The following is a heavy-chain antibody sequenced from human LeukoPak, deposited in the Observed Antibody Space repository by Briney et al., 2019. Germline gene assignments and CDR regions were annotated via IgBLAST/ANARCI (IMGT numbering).Heavy chain of an antibody. D-gene: IGHD6-13*01. CDR3: ARGSGSSSWYSGYYYYYYMDV. CDR2: IYSGGGT. CDR1: GFTVSSNY. Sequence: GGSLRLSCAASGFTVSSNYMSWVRQAPGKGLEWVSVIYSGGGTYYADSVKGRFTISRDNSKNTLYLQMNSLRAEDTAVYYCARGSGSSSWYSGYYYYYYMDVWGKGTTVTVSS. V-gene: IGHV3-53*01. J-gene: IGHJ6*03.